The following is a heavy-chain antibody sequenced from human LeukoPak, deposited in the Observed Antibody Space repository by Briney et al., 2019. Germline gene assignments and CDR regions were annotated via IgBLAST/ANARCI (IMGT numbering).Heavy chain of an antibody. CDR3: ARDLPPLDY. Sequence: GRSLRLSCAASGFTFSNYGMHWVRQAPGKGLEWVAVIWFGGSIKYYADSVKGRFIISRDNSENTLYLQMNSLRTEDTAVYYCARDLPPLDYWGQGTLVTVSS. J-gene: IGHJ4*02. CDR1: GFTFSNYG. V-gene: IGHV3-33*08. CDR2: IWFGGSIK.